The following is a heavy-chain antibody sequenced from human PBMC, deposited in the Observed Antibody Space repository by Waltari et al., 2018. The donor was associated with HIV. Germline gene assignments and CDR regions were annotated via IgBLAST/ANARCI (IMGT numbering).Heavy chain of an antibody. CDR3: AREGAGDIYYLEY. D-gene: IGHD3-16*02. V-gene: IGHV1-3*01. CDR2: INVGNSKT. J-gene: IGHJ4*02. Sequence: QVQLVQSRAEVKRTGASVKVSCTTSGYTFTNYAVHWVRQAPGQRLESMGWINVGNSKTQYSQKFQGRLTITRDTSASVAYMELTRLKSEDTAVYFCAREGAGDIYYLEYWGQGTLVTVSS. CDR1: GYTFTNYA.